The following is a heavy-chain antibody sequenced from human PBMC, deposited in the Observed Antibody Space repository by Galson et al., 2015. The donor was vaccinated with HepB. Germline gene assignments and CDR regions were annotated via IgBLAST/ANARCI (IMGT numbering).Heavy chain of an antibody. CDR3: ARGGEGDFWSGYNSFDP. J-gene: IGHJ5*02. CDR2: MNPNSGNT. CDR1: GSTFTSYD. Sequence: SVTVSCKASGSTFTSYDINWVRQATGQGLEWMGWMNPNSGNTGYAQKFQGRVTMTRNTSISTAYMELSSLRSEDTAVYYCARGGEGDFWSGYNSFDPWGQGTLVTVSS. V-gene: IGHV1-8*01. D-gene: IGHD3-3*01.